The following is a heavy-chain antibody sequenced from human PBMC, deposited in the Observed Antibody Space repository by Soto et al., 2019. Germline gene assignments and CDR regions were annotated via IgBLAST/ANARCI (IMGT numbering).Heavy chain of an antibody. CDR1: GFTFSSYA. D-gene: IGHD4-4*01. Sequence: QVQLVESGGGVVQPGRSLRLSCAASGFTFSSYAMHWVRQAPGKGLEWVAVISYDGSNKFYADSVKGRFIMSRDNSKNPLCLQMNSLRAEDTAVYYWARPLWRDDYNWGYFDLWGRGTLVTVSS. J-gene: IGHJ2*01. V-gene: IGHV3-30-3*01. CDR3: ARPLWRDDYNWGYFDL. CDR2: ISYDGSNK.